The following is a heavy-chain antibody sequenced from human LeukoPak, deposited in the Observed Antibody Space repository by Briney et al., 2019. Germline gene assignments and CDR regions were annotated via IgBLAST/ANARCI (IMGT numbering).Heavy chain of an antibody. CDR1: GFTFSSYS. V-gene: IGHV3-21*01. CDR3: ATGRVAAGTS. D-gene: IGHD6-13*01. CDR2: ISSSSSYI. Sequence: GGSLRLSCAVSGFTFSSYSMNWVRQAPGKGLEWVSSISSSSSYIYYADSVKGRFTISRDNAKNSLYLQMNSLGAEDTAVYYCATGRVAAGTSWGQGTLVTVSS. J-gene: IGHJ5*02.